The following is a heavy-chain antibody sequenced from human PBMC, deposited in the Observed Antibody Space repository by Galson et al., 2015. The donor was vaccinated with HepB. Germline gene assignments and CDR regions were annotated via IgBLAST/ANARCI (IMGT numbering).Heavy chain of an antibody. CDR3: ARGSYCGADCYPYHFDY. V-gene: IGHV3-11*06. CDR2: VSSDATSA. CDR1: RFRVSDYF. J-gene: IGHJ4*02. Sequence: SLRLSCAVSSTHFRFRVSDYFMAWIRQTPGKGLEWISYVSSDATSADCADSVRGRFTISRDNANNSMSLQMTSLKVEDTAVYFCARGSYCGADCYPYHFDYWGQGVLVTVSS. D-gene: IGHD2-21*02.